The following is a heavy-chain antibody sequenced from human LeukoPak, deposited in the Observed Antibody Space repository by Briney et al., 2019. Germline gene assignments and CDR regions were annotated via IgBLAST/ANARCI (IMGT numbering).Heavy chain of an antibody. J-gene: IGHJ5*02. CDR1: GFTFSSYW. D-gene: IGHD3-3*01. CDR2: ISSSSSTI. V-gene: IGHV3-48*01. Sequence: PGGSLRLSCAASGFTFSSYWMSWVRQAPGKGLEWVSYISSSSSTIYYADSVKGRFTISRDNAKNSLYLQMNSLRAEDTAVYYCASELYDFWSGYYPKAGFDPWGQGTLVTVSS. CDR3: ASELYDFWSGYYPKAGFDP.